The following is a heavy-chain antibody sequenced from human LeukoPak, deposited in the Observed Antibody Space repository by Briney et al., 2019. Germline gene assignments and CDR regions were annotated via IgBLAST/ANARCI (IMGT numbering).Heavy chain of an antibody. J-gene: IGHJ4*02. V-gene: IGHV3-48*03. D-gene: IGHD3-10*01. CDR3: AKDRGSGGDFDY. CDR1: GFTFSSYE. Sequence: PGGSLRLSCVGSGFTFSSYEMNWVRQAPGKGLEWLSYIGSSDSTTHYADSVKGRFTISRDNSKNMLYLQMNSLRAEDTAVYYCAKDRGSGGDFDYWGQGTLVTVSS. CDR2: IGSSDSTT.